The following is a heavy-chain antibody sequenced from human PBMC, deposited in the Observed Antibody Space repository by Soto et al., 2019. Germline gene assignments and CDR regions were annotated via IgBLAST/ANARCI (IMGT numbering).Heavy chain of an antibody. CDR1: GFTFSSYS. V-gene: IGHV3-21*01. CDR3: ARVTGSGWYAFDI. CDR2: ISSSSSYI. D-gene: IGHD6-19*01. J-gene: IGHJ3*02. Sequence: GGSLRLSCAASGFTFSSYSMNWVRQAPGKGLEWVSSISSSSSYIYYADSVKGRFTISRDNAKNSLYLQMNSLRAEDTAVYYCARVTGSGWYAFDIWGQGTMVTVSS.